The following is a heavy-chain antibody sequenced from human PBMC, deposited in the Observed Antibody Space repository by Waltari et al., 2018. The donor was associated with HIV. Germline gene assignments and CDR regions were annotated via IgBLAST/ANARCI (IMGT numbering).Heavy chain of an antibody. CDR3: ARGIDAQRVAAPCLDI. V-gene: IGHV4-59*01. Sequence: QVQLRESGPGLVKPSETLSLTCTVSGGSISTYYWTWLLQPPGKGLEWIGYLYNSRSTDYNPSLKSRATISVDTSKNQFSLKVSAVTTADTAVYYCARGIDAQRVAAPCLDIWGQGTMVTVSS. CDR1: GGSISTYY. D-gene: IGHD6-25*01. CDR2: LYNSRST. J-gene: IGHJ3*02.